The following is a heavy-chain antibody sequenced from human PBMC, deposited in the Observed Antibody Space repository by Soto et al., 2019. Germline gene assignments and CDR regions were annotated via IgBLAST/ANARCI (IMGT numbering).Heavy chain of an antibody. Sequence: SETLSLTCTVSGGSISSYYWSWIRQPPGKGLERIGYIYYSGSTNYNPSLKSRVTISVDTSKNQFSLKLSSVTAADTAVYYCARHSQQQLANLDYWGQGTLVTVSS. J-gene: IGHJ4*02. D-gene: IGHD6-13*01. CDR3: ARHSQQQLANLDY. CDR1: GGSISSYY. CDR2: IYYSGST. V-gene: IGHV4-59*08.